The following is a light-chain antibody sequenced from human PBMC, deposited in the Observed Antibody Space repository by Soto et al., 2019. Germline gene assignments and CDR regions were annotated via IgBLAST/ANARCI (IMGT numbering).Light chain of an antibody. V-gene: IGLV2-11*01. CDR2: VVT. CDR1: SSDIGGYKY. J-gene: IGLJ1*01. Sequence: QSVLTQPASVSESPGQSITISCAGTSSDIGGYKYVSWYQQHPGKAPKLMIYVVTKRPSGVPDRFSGSKSGNTASLTISGLQDEDEADYYCSSFAATHTYIFGTGTKVTVL. CDR3: SSFAATHTYI.